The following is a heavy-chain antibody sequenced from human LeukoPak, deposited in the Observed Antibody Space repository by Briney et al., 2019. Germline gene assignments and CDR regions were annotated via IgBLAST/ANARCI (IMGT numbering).Heavy chain of an antibody. V-gene: IGHV3-48*01. CDR3: AKQVLRSYYYYMDV. Sequence: PGGSLRLSCAASGFTFSSYGMSWVRQAPGKGLEWVSYISSSGTTIYYADSVKGRFTISRDNSKNTLYLQMNSLRAEDTAVYYCAKQVLRSYYYYMDVWGKGTTVTVSS. CDR1: GFTFSSYG. D-gene: IGHD3-16*01. CDR2: ISSSGTTI. J-gene: IGHJ6*03.